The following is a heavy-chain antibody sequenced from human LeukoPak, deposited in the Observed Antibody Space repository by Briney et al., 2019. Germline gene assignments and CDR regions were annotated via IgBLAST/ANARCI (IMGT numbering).Heavy chain of an antibody. V-gene: IGHV4-30-2*01. D-gene: IGHD3-3*01. Sequence: PSQTLSLTCAVSGGSISSGGYSWSWIRQPPGKGLEWIGYIYHSGSTYYNPSLKSRVTISVDRSKNQFSLKLSSVTAADTAVYYCARAALRFLEWFSNGDAFDIWGQGTMVTVSS. CDR3: ARAALRFLEWFSNGDAFDI. CDR2: IYHSGST. CDR1: GGSISSGGYS. J-gene: IGHJ3*02.